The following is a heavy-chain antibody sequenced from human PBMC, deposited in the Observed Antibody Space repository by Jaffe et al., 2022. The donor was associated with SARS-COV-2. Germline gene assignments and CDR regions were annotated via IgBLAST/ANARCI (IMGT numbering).Heavy chain of an antibody. Sequence: EVQLVESGGGLVQPGGSLKLSCAVSGFSFSGSAVHWVRQASGKGLEWVGRIRSKANNYATAYTASVKGRFTISRDDSKNTAYLQMNSLKTEDTAVYYCTTNDRGYSFAYWGYWGQGALVTVSS. J-gene: IGHJ4*02. D-gene: IGHD5-18*01. CDR1: GFSFSGSA. CDR3: TTNDRGYSFAYWGY. CDR2: IRSKANNYAT. V-gene: IGHV3-73*01.